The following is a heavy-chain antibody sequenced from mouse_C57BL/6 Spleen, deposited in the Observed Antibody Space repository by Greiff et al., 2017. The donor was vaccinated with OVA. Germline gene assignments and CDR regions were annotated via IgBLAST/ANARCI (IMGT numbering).Heavy chain of an antibody. CDR2: INPSTGGT. D-gene: IGHD1-1*01. J-gene: IGHJ2*01. CDR1: GYSFTGYY. CDR3: SRGYGSGGDYFDY. Sequence: VQLQQSGPELVKPGASVKISCKASGYSFTGYYMNWVKQSPEKSLEWIGEINPSTGGTTYNQKFKAKATLTVDKSSSTAYMQLKRLTSEDSAVYYCSRGYGSGGDYFDYWGQGTTLTVSA. V-gene: IGHV1-42*01.